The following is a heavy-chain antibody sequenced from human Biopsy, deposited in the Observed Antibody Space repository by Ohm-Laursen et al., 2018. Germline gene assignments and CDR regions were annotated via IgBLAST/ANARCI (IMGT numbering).Heavy chain of an antibody. CDR3: ARLYRLDDYWNDDPPDAFDV. Sequence: GTLSLTWTGSGGSNTDDYWSWIRQSPGKGLEWIGFISKGGDTTYNPSLRGRVAISVDTSKNQFSLKLSSVTAADTAIFFCARLYRLDDYWNDDPPDAFDVWGQGTRVTVSS. D-gene: IGHD1-1*01. CDR1: GGSNTDDY. CDR2: ISKGGDT. V-gene: IGHV4-59*01. J-gene: IGHJ3*01.